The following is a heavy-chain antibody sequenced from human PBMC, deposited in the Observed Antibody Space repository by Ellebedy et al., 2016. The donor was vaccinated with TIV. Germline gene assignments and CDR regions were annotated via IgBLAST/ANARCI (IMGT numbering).Heavy chain of an antibody. J-gene: IGHJ4*02. V-gene: IGHV3-33*01. CDR3: ARGGRVGITDRDCDF. D-gene: IGHD3-22*01. CDR2: IWYDGSNK. CDR1: GFTFSSHG. Sequence: GESLKISXAASGFTFSSHGMHWVRQAPGKGLEWVAVIWYDGSNKYYAESVKGRFTISRDNSKNTLFLQMNSLRVEDTAVYFCARGGRVGITDRDCDFWGQGTLVTVSS.